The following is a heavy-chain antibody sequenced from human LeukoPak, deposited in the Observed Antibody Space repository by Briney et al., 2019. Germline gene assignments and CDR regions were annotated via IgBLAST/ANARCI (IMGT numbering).Heavy chain of an antibody. CDR3: ARLGYCSGGSCSNWFDP. CDR2: TSAYNGST. V-gene: IGHV1-18*01. CDR1: GYTFTSYG. Sequence: PGASVKVSCKASGYTFTSYGISWVRQAPGQGLEWMGWTSAYNGSTNYAQKLQGRVTMTTDTSTSTAYMELRSLRSDDTAVYYCARLGYCSGGSCSNWFDPWGQGTLVTVSS. J-gene: IGHJ5*02. D-gene: IGHD2-15*01.